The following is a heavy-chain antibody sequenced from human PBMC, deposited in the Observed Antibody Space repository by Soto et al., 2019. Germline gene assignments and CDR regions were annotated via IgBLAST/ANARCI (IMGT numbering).Heavy chain of an antibody. J-gene: IGHJ3*02. CDR3: AAYYYDSSGYFSHAFDS. CDR2: INPNSGGT. D-gene: IGHD3-22*01. V-gene: IGHV1-2*02. CDR1: GYTFTGYY. Sequence: ASVKLSCKASGYTFTGYYMRLVRQAPGQGLEWMGWINPNSGGTNYAQKFQGRVTMTRDTSISTAYMELSRLRSDDTAVYYCAAYYYDSSGYFSHAFDSWGQGTMVTVSS.